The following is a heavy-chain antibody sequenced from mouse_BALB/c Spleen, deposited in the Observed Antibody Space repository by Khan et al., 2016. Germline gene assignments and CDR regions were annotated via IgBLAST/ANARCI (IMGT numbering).Heavy chain of an antibody. J-gene: IGHJ4*01. D-gene: IGHD2-10*02. CDR1: GYSITSDYA. CDR2: ISYSGST. Sequence: EVQLQESGPGLVKPSQSLSLTCTVTGYSITSDYAWNWIRQFPGNKLEWMGYISYSGSTSYNPSLKSRISITRDTSKNQFFLQLNSVTTEDTATYNCARWEYGNPYYAMDDWGQGTSVTVSS. CDR3: ARWEYGNPYYAMDD. V-gene: IGHV3-2*02.